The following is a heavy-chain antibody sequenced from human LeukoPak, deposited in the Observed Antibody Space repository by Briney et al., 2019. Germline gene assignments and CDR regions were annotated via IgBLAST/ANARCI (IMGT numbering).Heavy chain of an antibody. D-gene: IGHD5-24*01. Sequence: GGSLRLSCAASGFTFSSYSMIWVRQAPGKGLEWVSSISSGSSYMYYADSVKGRFTISRDNAKNSLYLQMNSLRAEDTAVYYCARDVGDGYAIDYWGQGTLVTVSS. J-gene: IGHJ4*02. CDR2: ISSGSSYM. CDR1: GFTFSSYS. V-gene: IGHV3-21*01. CDR3: ARDVGDGYAIDY.